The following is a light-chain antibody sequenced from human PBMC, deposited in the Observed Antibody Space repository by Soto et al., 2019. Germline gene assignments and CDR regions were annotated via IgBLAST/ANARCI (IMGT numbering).Light chain of an antibody. CDR3: QSYDSSLSAV. V-gene: IGLV1-40*01. Sequence: QSVLTQPPSVSGAPGQRVTLSCTGSSSNIGAGYDVHWYQQLPGTAPKLLIYGNSNRPSGVPDRFSGSKSGTSASLAITGLHAEDEADYYCQSYDSSLSAVFGGCSQLTVL. CDR2: GNS. CDR1: SSNIGAGYD. J-gene: IGLJ7*01.